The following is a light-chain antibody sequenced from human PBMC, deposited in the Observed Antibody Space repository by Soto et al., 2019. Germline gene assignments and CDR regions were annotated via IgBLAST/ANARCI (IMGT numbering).Light chain of an antibody. CDR1: SSDVGGYNF. CDR3: TSYAGSKNFYV. Sequence: QSALTQPPSASGSPGQSVTISCTGTSSDVGGYNFVSWYQQHPGKAPKLIIYEVSKRPSGVPDRFSGSKSGNTASLTFSGLQAEDEADYYCTSYAGSKNFYVFGTGTKVT. V-gene: IGLV2-8*01. CDR2: EVS. J-gene: IGLJ1*01.